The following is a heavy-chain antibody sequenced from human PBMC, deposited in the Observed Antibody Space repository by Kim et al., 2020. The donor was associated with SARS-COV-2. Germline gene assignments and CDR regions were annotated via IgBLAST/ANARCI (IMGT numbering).Heavy chain of an antibody. J-gene: IGHJ4*02. D-gene: IGHD6-19*01. V-gene: IGHV3-72*01. CDR3: ARVELGVAGYSY. Sequence: HPASVKGRFSISRDESKNSLYLQMNSLKTEDTAVYYCARVELGVAGYSYWGQGTLVTVSS.